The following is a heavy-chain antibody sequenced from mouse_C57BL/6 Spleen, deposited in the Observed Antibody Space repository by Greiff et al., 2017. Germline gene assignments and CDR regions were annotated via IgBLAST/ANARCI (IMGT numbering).Heavy chain of an antibody. V-gene: IGHV1-52*01. D-gene: IGHD1-1*01. CDR3: ARGDYGSSAGFAC. Sequence: QVQLQQPGAELVRPGSSVKLSCKASGYTFTSYWMHWVKQRPIQGLEWIGNIDPSDSETHYNQKFKDKATLTVDKSSSTAYMQLSSLTSEDSAVYYCARGDYGSSAGFACWGQGALVTVSA. CDR2: IDPSDSET. J-gene: IGHJ3*01. CDR1: GYTFTSYW.